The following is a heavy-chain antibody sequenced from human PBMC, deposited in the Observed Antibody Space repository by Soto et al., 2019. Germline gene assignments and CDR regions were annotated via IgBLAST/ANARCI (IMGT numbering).Heavy chain of an antibody. CDR3: ARDVGNYVPYYYGMDV. Sequence: QAQLVESGGGVVQPGRSLRLSCAASEFTFNTYAMHWVRQAPGKGLGWVAVIAYDGKDKYYADSVKGRFTISRDNSKNALYLQMNTLRPEDTAMYYCARDVGNYVPYYYGMDVWGQGTTVTVSS. V-gene: IGHV3-30*03. CDR2: IAYDGKDK. J-gene: IGHJ6*02. CDR1: EFTFNTYA. D-gene: IGHD1-7*01.